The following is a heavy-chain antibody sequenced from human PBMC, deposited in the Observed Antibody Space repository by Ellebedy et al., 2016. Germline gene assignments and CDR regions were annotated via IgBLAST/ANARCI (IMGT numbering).Heavy chain of an antibody. CDR3: SVTGGSTPGY. CDR1: GFTFGDHG. D-gene: IGHD3-16*01. CDR2: TRSRASGGTS. Sequence: GGSLRLSCTCSGFTFGDHGLSWFRQAPGKGLEWVGLTRSRASGGTSEYAASVKGRFTISSDDSKSDAYLEMNSQKSEDTAVYFCSVTGGSTPGYWGQGTLVTVSS. V-gene: IGHV3-49*03. J-gene: IGHJ4*02.